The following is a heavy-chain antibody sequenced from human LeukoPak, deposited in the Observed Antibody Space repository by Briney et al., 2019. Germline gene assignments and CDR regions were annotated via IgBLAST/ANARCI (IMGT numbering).Heavy chain of an antibody. CDR3: AREVENTSGWYSHFDY. D-gene: IGHD6-19*01. V-gene: IGHV3-23*01. CDR1: GLTFSSYG. Sequence: GGSLRLSCAASGLTFSSYGMSWVRQAPGKGLEWVSAISGSGGSTYYADSVKGRFTISRDNSKNTLYLQMNSLRAEDTAVYYCAREVENTSGWYSHFDYWGQGTLVTVSS. CDR2: ISGSGGST. J-gene: IGHJ4*02.